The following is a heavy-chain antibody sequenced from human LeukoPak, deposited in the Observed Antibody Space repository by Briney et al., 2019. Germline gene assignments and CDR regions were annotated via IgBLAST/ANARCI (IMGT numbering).Heavy chain of an antibody. CDR1: GGSISSGGYY. CDR2: IYHSGST. J-gene: IGHJ4*02. Sequence: PSETLSLTCTVSGGSISSGGYYWSWIRQPPGKGLEWIGYIYHSGSTYYNPSLKSRVTISVDRSKNQFSLKLSSVTAADTAVYYCAGAVPWNYEYYFDYWGQGTLVTVSS. V-gene: IGHV4-30-2*01. D-gene: IGHD1-7*01. CDR3: AGAVPWNYEYYFDY.